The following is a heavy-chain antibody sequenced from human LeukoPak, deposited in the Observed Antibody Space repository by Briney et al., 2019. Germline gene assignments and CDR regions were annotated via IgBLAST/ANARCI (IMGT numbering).Heavy chain of an antibody. D-gene: IGHD1-20*01. Sequence: GGSLRLSRAASGFTFSDYYMSWIRQAPGKGLEWVSYISSTVITTYYADSVKGRFTISRDNAKNSLYLQMNSLRAEDTAVYYCVRSFHNWNAVDSWGQGTLAT. V-gene: IGHV3-11*01. J-gene: IGHJ4*02. CDR3: VRSFHNWNAVDS. CDR1: GFTFSDYY. CDR2: ISSTVITT.